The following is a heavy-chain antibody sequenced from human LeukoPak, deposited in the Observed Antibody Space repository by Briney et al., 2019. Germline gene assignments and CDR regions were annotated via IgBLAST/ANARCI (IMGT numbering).Heavy chain of an antibody. J-gene: IGHJ4*02. CDR1: GGSISSGGYY. CDR3: ARHAYSGSYSGFDY. D-gene: IGHD1-26*01. CDR2: IYYSGST. Sequence: SETLSLTCTVSGGSISSGGYYWSWIRQHPGKGLEWIGYIYYSGSTYYNPSLKSRVTISVDTSKNQFSLKLSSVTAADTAVYYCARHAYSGSYSGFDYWGQGTLVTVSS. V-gene: IGHV4-39*01.